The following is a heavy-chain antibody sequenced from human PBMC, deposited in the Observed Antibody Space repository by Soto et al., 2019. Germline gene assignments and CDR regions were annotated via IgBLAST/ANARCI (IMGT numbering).Heavy chain of an antibody. Sequence: QVQLVQSGDEMKKPGASVRGSCKASGYIFVNYGIAWVRHAPGQGLEWMGWISPYPGYTHSASKVQGSLTMTTDTSTSTAYMDLGSMTSDDTAVYYCAMVDNYVTPTPQDVWGQGTTVTVSS. V-gene: IGHV1-18*01. J-gene: IGHJ6*02. CDR2: ISPYPGYT. D-gene: IGHD3-16*01. CDR1: GYIFVNYG. CDR3: AMVDNYVTPTPQDV.